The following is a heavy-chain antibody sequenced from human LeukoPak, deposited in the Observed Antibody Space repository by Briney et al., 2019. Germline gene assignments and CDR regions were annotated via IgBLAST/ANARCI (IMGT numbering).Heavy chain of an antibody. Sequence: GGSLRLSCAASGFTVSSNYMSWVRQAPGKGLEWVSSISGSGGSTNYADSVKGRFTISRDNSKNTLYLQMNSLRAEDTAVYHCAKEATSSGWYPDYWGQGTLVTVSS. CDR1: GFTVSSNY. J-gene: IGHJ4*02. CDR3: AKEATSSGWYPDY. V-gene: IGHV3-23*01. D-gene: IGHD6-19*01. CDR2: ISGSGGST.